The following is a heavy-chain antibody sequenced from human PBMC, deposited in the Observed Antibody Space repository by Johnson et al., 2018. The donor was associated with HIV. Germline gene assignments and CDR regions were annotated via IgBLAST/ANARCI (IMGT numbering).Heavy chain of an antibody. CDR1: GFTFSSYA. J-gene: IGHJ3*02. V-gene: IGHV3-23*04. Sequence: VQLVESGGGLVQPGGSLRLSCAASGFTFSSYAMNWVRQAPGRGLEWVAAISGRGGSTYYADYVKGRFTISRDNSKNTLLHQMNSLRHEENAVYYCAKDLGGAYCCGDCYGAFDIWGQGTMVTVSS. CDR2: ISGRGGST. CDR3: AKDLGGAYCCGDCYGAFDI. D-gene: IGHD2-21*02.